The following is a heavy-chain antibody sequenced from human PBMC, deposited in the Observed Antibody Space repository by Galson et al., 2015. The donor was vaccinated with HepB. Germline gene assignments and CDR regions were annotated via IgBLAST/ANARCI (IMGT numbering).Heavy chain of an antibody. J-gene: IGHJ5*02. Sequence: SLRLSCAASGFTFSSYSMNWVRQAPGKGLEWVSSISSSSSYIYYADSVKGRFTISRDNAKNSLYLQMNSLRAEDTAVYYCARFRVVVPAAIGLEPWFDPWGQGTLVTVSS. CDR2: ISSSSSYI. V-gene: IGHV3-21*01. D-gene: IGHD2-2*02. CDR3: ARFRVVVPAAIGLEPWFDP. CDR1: GFTFSSYS.